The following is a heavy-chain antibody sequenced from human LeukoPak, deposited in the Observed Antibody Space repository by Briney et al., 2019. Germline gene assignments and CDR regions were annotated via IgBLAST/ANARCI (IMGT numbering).Heavy chain of an antibody. J-gene: IGHJ4*02. D-gene: IGHD1-1*01. Sequence: GGSLRLSCAASGFNFAACWMSWVRQAPGKGLEWVANIKVDGTEKYYVDSVTGRFTISRDNAKNSLSLQMSGLRAEDTATYYCARDWNGSGTAFDHWGQGTLVTVSS. CDR3: ARDWNGSGTAFDH. V-gene: IGHV3-7*05. CDR2: IKVDGTEK. CDR1: GFNFAACW.